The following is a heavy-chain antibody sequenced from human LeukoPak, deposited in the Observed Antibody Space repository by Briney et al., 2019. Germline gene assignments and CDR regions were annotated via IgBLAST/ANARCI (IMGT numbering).Heavy chain of an antibody. V-gene: IGHV3-23*01. D-gene: IGHD6-6*01. CDR3: AKAESGSSSPFYYYYYAMDV. CDR2: ISGSGGGT. CDR1: GFAFSSYA. J-gene: IGHJ6*02. Sequence: GGSLRLSCAASGFAFSSYAINWVRQAPGQGLEWVSAISGSGGGTFYADSVKGRFTISRDNSKNTLYLQMNSLRAEDTAVYYCAKAESGSSSPFYYYYYAMDVWGQGTTVTISS.